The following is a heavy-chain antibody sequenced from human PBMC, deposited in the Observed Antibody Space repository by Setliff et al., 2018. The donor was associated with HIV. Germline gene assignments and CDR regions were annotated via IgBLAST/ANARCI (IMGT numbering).Heavy chain of an antibody. CDR2: ISVYNGKI. CDR1: GGTFSSYA. D-gene: IGHD6-13*01. Sequence: EASVKVSCKASGGTFSSYAISWVRQAPGQGLEWMGWISVYNGKIDYAQKFQGRVTMTTETSTSTAHMELRSLRSDGTAVYYCARDYGSSPYAVFDSWGQGTLVTVSS. J-gene: IGHJ4*02. V-gene: IGHV1-18*01. CDR3: ARDYGSSPYAVFDS.